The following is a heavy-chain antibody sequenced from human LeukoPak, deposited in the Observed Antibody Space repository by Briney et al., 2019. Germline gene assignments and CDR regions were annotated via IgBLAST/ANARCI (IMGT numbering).Heavy chain of an antibody. CDR2: INPSGGST. CDR3: ARGPFPGGSGSSVLVY. J-gene: IGHJ4*02. Sequence: ASVKVSCKASGYTFTSYYMHWVRQAPGQGLEWMGIINPSGGSTSYAQKFQGRVTMTRDTSTSTVYMELSSLRSEVTAVYYCARGPFPGGSGSSVLVYWGQGTLVTVSS. V-gene: IGHV1-46*01. D-gene: IGHD1-26*01. CDR1: GYTFTSYY.